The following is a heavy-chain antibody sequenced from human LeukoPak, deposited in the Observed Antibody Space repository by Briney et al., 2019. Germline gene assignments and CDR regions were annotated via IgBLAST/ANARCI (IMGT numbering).Heavy chain of an antibody. Sequence: SGGSLRLSCAASGFTFSSYGMQWVRQAPGKGLEWVAFIRYDGSNKYYADSVKGRFTISRDNSKNTLYLQMNSLRAEDTAVYYCAKFGRDIVVVPAAMEGVYYFDYWGQGTPVTVSS. CDR2: IRYDGSNK. D-gene: IGHD2-2*01. CDR3: AKFGRDIVVVPAAMEGVYYFDY. J-gene: IGHJ4*02. V-gene: IGHV3-30*02. CDR1: GFTFSSYG.